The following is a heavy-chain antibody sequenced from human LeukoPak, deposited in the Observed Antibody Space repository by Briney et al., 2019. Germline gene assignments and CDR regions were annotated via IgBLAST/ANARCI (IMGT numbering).Heavy chain of an antibody. CDR1: GGTFSSYA. Sequence: SVKVSCKASGGTFSSYAISWVRQAPGQGLEWMGRIIPILGIANYAQKFQGRVTITADKSTSTAYMELSSLRSEDTAVYYCARDRGVGYNGCWGQGTLVTVSS. CDR2: IIPILGIA. D-gene: IGHD5-24*01. V-gene: IGHV1-69*04. CDR3: ARDRGVGYNGC. J-gene: IGHJ4*02.